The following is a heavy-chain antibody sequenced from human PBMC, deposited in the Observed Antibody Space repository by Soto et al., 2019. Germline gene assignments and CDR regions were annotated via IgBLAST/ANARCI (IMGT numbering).Heavy chain of an antibody. J-gene: IGHJ4*02. CDR1: GFTFSSYS. V-gene: IGHV3-48*02. CDR2: ISGRSTTI. CDR3: ARVTGTSPPRFDY. D-gene: IGHD1-7*01. Sequence: ESGGGLVQPGGSLRLSCAASGFTFSSYSMNWVRQAPGKGLEWLSYISGRSTTIYYADSVKGRFTISRDNAKNSLYLQMNSLRDEDTAVYYCARVTGTSPPRFDYWGQGTLVTVSS.